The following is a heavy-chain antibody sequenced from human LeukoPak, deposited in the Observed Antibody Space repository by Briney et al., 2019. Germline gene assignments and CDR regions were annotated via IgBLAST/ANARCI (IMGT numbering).Heavy chain of an antibody. CDR1: GGSISSSSYY. J-gene: IGHJ5*02. V-gene: IGHV4-39*01. CDR2: IYYSGST. CDR3: ARHLIGPQLVLNWFDP. Sequence: SETLSLTCTVSGGSISSSSYYWGWIRQPPGKGLEWIGSIYYSGSTYHNPSLKSRVTISVDTSKNQFSLKLSSVTAADTAVYYCARHLIGPQLVLNWFDPWGQGTLVTVSS. D-gene: IGHD6-13*01.